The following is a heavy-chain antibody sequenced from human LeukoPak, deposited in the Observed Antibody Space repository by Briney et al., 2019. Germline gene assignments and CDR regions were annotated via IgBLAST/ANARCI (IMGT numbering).Heavy chain of an antibody. J-gene: IGHJ4*02. CDR1: GFTFSSYA. Sequence: GRSLRLSCAASGFTFSSYAMHWVRQAPGKGLEWVAVISYDGSNKYYADSVKGRFTISRDNSKNTLYLQMNSLRAEDTAVYYCARAITPYSSSWYYFDYWGQGTLVTVSS. CDR3: ARAITPYSSSWYYFDY. D-gene: IGHD6-13*01. V-gene: IGHV3-30-3*01. CDR2: ISYDGSNK.